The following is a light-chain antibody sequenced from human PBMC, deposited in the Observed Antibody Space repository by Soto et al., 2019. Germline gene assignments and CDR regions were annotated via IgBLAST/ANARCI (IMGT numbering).Light chain of an antibody. CDR3: GSYAGSNWYV. CDR2: DVN. V-gene: IGLV2-8*01. CDR1: NSDVGGYNY. J-gene: IGLJ1*01. Sequence: QSALTQPPSASGSPGQSVTISCTGTNSDVGGYNYVSWYQQYPGKPHNLIIYDVNERPSGVADRFSGYKSGNTSSLTVSGLPTAEEADYCCGSYAGSNWYVFGTGTKLTVL.